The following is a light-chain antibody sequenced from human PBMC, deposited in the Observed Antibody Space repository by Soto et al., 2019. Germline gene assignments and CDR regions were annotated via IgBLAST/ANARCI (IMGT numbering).Light chain of an antibody. CDR3: QQYSSRST. Sequence: DIHMTQSPSTMPASVGDRVTITCRASQSISNWLAWYQQKPGKAPNRRIYDASSLQSGVPSRFSGSGFGTEFTLTISSLQPGDFATYYCQQYSSRSTFGQGTKVDIK. CDR1: QSISNW. CDR2: DAS. J-gene: IGKJ1*01. V-gene: IGKV1-5*01.